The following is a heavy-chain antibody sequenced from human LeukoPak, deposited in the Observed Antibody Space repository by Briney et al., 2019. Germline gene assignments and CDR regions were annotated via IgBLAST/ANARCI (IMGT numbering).Heavy chain of an antibody. V-gene: IGHV3-30*04. D-gene: IGHD6-13*01. CDR2: ISYDGSNK. J-gene: IGHJ4*02. Sequence: GGSLRLSCAASGFTFSGYAMHWVRQAPGKGLEWVAVISYDGSNKYYADSVKGRFTISRDNSKNTLYLQMNSLRAEDTAVYYCARAHRYSSSWYDYWGQGTLVTVSS. CDR1: GFTFSGYA. CDR3: ARAHRYSSSWYDY.